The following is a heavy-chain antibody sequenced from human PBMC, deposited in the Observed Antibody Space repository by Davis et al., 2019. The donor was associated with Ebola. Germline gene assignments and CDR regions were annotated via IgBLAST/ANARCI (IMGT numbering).Heavy chain of an antibody. V-gene: IGHV4-39*07. D-gene: IGHD2-21*01. J-gene: IGHJ4*02. Sequence: PSETLSLTCAVSGGSISSTSYYWGWIRQPPGKGLEWIGSIYYSASSYYNPSLKSRVTISVDTSKNQFSLRLNSVTAADTAIYYCAREGYRGGGFDYWGQGTLVPVSS. CDR1: GGSISSTSYY. CDR3: AREGYRGGGFDY. CDR2: IYYSASS.